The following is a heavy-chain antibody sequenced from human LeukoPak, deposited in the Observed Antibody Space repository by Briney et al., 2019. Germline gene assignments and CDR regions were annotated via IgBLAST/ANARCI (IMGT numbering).Heavy chain of an antibody. CDR2: ISAYNGNT. Sequence: ASVKVSCKASGYTFTSYGISWVRQAPGQGLEWMGWISAYNGNTNYAQKLQGRVTMTTDTSTSTAYMELRSLRSDDTAVYYCARVVDHDYHDYYADHWGQGTLVTVSS. D-gene: IGHD4-17*01. J-gene: IGHJ4*02. CDR1: GYTFTSYG. V-gene: IGHV1-18*01. CDR3: ARVVDHDYHDYYADH.